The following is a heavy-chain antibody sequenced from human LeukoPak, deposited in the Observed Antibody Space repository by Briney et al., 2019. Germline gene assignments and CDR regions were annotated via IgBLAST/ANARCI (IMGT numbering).Heavy chain of an antibody. D-gene: IGHD5-12*01. V-gene: IGHV3-53*01. CDR2: IYSGGST. CDR1: GFTVSSNY. CDR3: ARNGGYDSEYFYGMDV. J-gene: IGHJ6*02. Sequence: GGSLRLSCAASGFTVSSNYMSWVRQAPGLGLEWVSVIYSGGSTYYADSVKGRFTISRDNSKNTLYLQMNSLRAEDTAVYYCARNGGYDSEYFYGMDVWGQGTTVTVYS.